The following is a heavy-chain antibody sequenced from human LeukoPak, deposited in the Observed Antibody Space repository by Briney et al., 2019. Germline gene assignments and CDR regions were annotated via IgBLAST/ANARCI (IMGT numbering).Heavy chain of an antibody. CDR3: ARDQEDSSGRGLDP. CDR2: IYHSGST. J-gene: IGHJ5*02. CDR1: GDSISSSNW. Sequence: SGTLSLTCAVSGDSISSSNWWSWVRQPPGKGLEWIGEIYHSGSTNYNPSLRSRVIISVDKIKNQFSLKLSSVTAADTAVYYCARDQEDSSGRGLDPWGQGTLVTVSS. D-gene: IGHD6-19*01. V-gene: IGHV4-4*02.